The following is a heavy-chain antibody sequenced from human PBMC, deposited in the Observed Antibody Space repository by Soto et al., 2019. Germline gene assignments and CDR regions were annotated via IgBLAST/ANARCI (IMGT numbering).Heavy chain of an antibody. CDR2: IIPILGIA. D-gene: IGHD5-18*01. CDR1: GYTFTSYG. J-gene: IGHJ4*02. Sequence: QVQLVQSGAEVKKPGASVKVSCKASGYTFTSYGISWVRQAPGQGLEWMGRIIPILGIANYAQKFQGRVTLTADKSTSTAYMELSSLRSEDTAVYYCARDLTDTAIDWGQGTLVTVSS. CDR3: ARDLTDTAID. V-gene: IGHV1-69*04.